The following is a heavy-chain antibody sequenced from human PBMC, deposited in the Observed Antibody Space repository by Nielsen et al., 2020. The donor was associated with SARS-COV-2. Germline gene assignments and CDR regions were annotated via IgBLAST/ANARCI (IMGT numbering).Heavy chain of an antibody. Sequence: GESLKISCAASGFTFSSYAMHWVRQAPGKGLEWVAVISYDGSNKYYADSVKGRFTISRDNSKNTLYLQMNSLRAEDTAVYYCASVDAFDIWGQGTMVTVSS. CDR2: ISYDGSNK. V-gene: IGHV3-30-3*01. J-gene: IGHJ3*02. CDR1: GFTFSSYA. CDR3: ASVDAFDI.